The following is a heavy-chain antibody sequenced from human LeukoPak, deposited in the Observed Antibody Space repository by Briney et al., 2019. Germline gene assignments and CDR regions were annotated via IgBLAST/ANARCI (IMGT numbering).Heavy chain of an antibody. Sequence: PSETLSLTCAVYGGSFSGYYWSWIRQPPGKGLEWIGEINHSGSTNYNPSLKSRVTVSVDTSKNQFSLKLSSVTAADTAVYYCARGGYYDYVWGGYRFAYWGQGTLVTVSS. CDR1: GGSFSGYY. CDR2: INHSGST. CDR3: ARGGYYDYVWGGYRFAY. V-gene: IGHV4-34*01. J-gene: IGHJ4*02. D-gene: IGHD3-16*02.